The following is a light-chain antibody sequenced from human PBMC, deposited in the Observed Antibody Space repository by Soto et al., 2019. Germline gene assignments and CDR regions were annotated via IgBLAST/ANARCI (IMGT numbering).Light chain of an antibody. J-gene: IGKJ1*01. Sequence: IPVTQSPSSLSASLGERATLTCRTNQSISFWLNWYQQKPGKAPKLLIYAASTLQSGVPPRFSGSGSGTDFTLAISSLQPEDSATYYCLKDINYPWTFGQGTTVDIK. CDR1: QSISFW. CDR2: AAS. CDR3: LKDINYPWT. V-gene: IGKV1-6*01.